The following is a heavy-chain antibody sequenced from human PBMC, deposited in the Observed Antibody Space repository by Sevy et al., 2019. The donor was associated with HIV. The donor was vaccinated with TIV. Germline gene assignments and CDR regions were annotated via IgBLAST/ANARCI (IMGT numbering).Heavy chain of an antibody. CDR2: IYPGDSDT. V-gene: IGHV5-51*01. J-gene: IGHJ4*02. Sequence: GESLKISCKGSGYSFATNWIGWVRQMPGKGLEWMGIIYPGDSDTRYSPSFQGQVTISAAKSISTAYLKGGSLKASDTAMYYCARLTSLVSDFDYWGQGTLVTVSS. CDR3: ARLTSLVSDFDY. CDR1: GYSFATNW. D-gene: IGHD6-13*01.